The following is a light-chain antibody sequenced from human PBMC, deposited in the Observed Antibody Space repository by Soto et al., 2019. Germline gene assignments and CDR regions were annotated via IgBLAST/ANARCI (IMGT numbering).Light chain of an antibody. Sequence: DIQMTQSPSTLSGSVGDRVTITCRASQTISSWLAWYQQKPGKAPKLLIYKASTLKSGVPSRFSGSGSGTDFTLTISSLQPDDIATYYCQQYDNLPWTFGQPTKVDIK. CDR3: QQYDNLPWT. CDR2: KAS. V-gene: IGKV1-5*03. J-gene: IGKJ1*01. CDR1: QTISSW.